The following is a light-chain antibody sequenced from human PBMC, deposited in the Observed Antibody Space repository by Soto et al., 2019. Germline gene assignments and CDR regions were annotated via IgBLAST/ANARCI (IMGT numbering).Light chain of an antibody. J-gene: IGKJ2*01. CDR2: DAS. V-gene: IGKV1-5*01. Sequence: DIQMTQSPTTLSASVGDKVTNTCRASQSISSWLAWYQQKPGKAPKLLIYDASSLESGVPSRFSGSGSGTEFTLTISSLQPDDFATYYCQQYNSYSPAYTFGQGTK. CDR3: QQYNSYSPAYT. CDR1: QSISSW.